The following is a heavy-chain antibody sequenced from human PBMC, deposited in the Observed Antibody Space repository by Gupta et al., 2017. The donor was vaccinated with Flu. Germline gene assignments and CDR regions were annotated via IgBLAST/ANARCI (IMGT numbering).Heavy chain of an antibody. CDR3: ARAGGITMVRGVIKGFDP. J-gene: IGHJ5*02. D-gene: IGHD3-10*01. Sequence: QVQLQESGPGLVKPSQTLSLTCTVPGGSISSGSYYWSWIRQPAGKGLEWIGRIYTSGSTNYNPSLKSRVTISVDTSKNQFSLKLSSVTAADTAVYYCARAGGITMVRGVIKGFDPWGQGTLVTVSS. V-gene: IGHV4-61*02. CDR2: IYTSGST. CDR1: GGSISSGSYY.